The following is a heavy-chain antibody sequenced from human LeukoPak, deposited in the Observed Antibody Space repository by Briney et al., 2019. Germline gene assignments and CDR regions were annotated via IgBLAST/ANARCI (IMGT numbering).Heavy chain of an antibody. V-gene: IGHV3-23*01. CDR1: GFTFSSYA. J-gene: IGHJ4*02. CDR2: ISGSGGST. CDR3: AKDPPAFFCSGGSCYPDY. Sequence: GGSLRLSWAASGFTFSSYAMSWVRQAPGKGLEWVSAISGSGGSTYYADSVKGRFTISRDNSKNTLYLQMNSLRAEDTAVYYCAKDPPAFFCSGGSCYPDYWGQGTLVTVSS. D-gene: IGHD2-15*01.